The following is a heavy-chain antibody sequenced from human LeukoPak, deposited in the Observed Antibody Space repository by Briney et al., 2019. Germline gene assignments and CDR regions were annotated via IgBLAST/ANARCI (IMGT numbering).Heavy chain of an antibody. J-gene: IGHJ4*02. CDR2: IIPIFGTA. Sequence: SVKVSCKASGGTFSSYAISWVRQAPGQGLEWMGGIIPIFGTANYAQKFQGRVTITADKSTSTAYMELSSLRSEDTAVYYCAKVMCSTSCLKHHSYYFDYWGQGTLVTVSS. V-gene: IGHV1-69*06. CDR3: AKVMCSTSCLKHHSYYFDY. D-gene: IGHD2-2*01. CDR1: GGTFSSYA.